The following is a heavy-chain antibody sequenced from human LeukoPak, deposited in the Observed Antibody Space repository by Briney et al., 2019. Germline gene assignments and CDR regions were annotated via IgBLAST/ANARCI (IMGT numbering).Heavy chain of an antibody. CDR3: ARDLQPDDAFDI. CDR1: GFTFSSYS. J-gene: IGHJ3*02. CDR2: ISSSSSYI. Sequence: GSLRLSCAASGFTFSSYSMNWVRPAPGKGLEWVSSISSSSSYIYYADSVEGRFTISRDNAKNSLYLQMNSLRAEDTAVYYCARDLQPDDAFDIWGQGTMVTVSS. V-gene: IGHV3-21*01.